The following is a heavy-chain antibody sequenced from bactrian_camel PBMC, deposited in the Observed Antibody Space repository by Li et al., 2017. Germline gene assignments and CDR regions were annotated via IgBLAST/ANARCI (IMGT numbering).Heavy chain of an antibody. CDR1: GYAYSDGYC. D-gene: IGHD1*01. Sequence: HVQLVESGGGSVQTGGSLRLSCVVSGYAYSDGYCLGWFRQAPGKEREGVAQMYSGESSTYYADSVKGRFTISHDNAKRTLYLQMNSPKTEDTAMYYCAAALGVGAIDDRDLLWRSRYAYWGQGTQVTVS. CDR2: MYSGESST. V-gene: IGHV3S1*01. J-gene: IGHJ4*01. CDR3: AAALGVGAIDDRDLLWRSRYAY.